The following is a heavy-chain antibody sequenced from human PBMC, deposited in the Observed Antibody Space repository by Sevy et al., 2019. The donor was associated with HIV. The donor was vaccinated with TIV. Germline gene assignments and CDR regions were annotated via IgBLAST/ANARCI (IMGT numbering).Heavy chain of an antibody. CDR2: INHSGST. CDR1: GGSFSGYY. Sequence: SETLSLTCAVYGGSFSGYYWSWIRQPPGKGLEWIGEINHSGSTNYNPSLKSRVTISVDTSKNQFSLKLSSVTAADTAVYYCAGGISVTMVRGRAFDIWGQGTMVTVSS. V-gene: IGHV4-34*01. D-gene: IGHD3-10*01. CDR3: AGGISVTMVRGRAFDI. J-gene: IGHJ3*02.